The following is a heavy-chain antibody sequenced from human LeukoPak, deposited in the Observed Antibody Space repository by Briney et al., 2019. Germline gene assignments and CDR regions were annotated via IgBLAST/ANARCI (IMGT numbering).Heavy chain of an antibody. Sequence: PGGSLRLSCAASAFTFSNVWMSWVRQAPGKGLEWVGRIRSKTDGGKTDYAAPVKGRFTISRDDSKSALYLQMDSLKTEDTAVYYCTIPASGYSYGVLDSWGQGALVTVSS. D-gene: IGHD5-18*01. J-gene: IGHJ4*02. V-gene: IGHV3-15*01. CDR2: IRSKTDGGKT. CDR1: AFTFSNVW. CDR3: TIPASGYSYGVLDS.